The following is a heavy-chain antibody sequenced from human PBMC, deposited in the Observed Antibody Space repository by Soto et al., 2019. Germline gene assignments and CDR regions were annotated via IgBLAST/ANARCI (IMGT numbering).Heavy chain of an antibody. CDR3: ARASYYDYVWGSYRPTYYYGMDV. Sequence: ASETLSLTCAVYGGSFSGYYWSWIRQPPGKGLEWIGEINHSGSTNYNPSLKSRVTISVDTSKNQFSLKLSSVTAADTAVYYCARASYYDYVWGSYRPTYYYGMDVWGQGTTVTVSS. J-gene: IGHJ6*02. CDR2: INHSGST. V-gene: IGHV4-34*01. D-gene: IGHD3-16*02. CDR1: GGSFSGYY.